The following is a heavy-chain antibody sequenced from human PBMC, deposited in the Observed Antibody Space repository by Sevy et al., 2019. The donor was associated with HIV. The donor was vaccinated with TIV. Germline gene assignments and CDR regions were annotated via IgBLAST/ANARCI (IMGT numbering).Heavy chain of an antibody. D-gene: IGHD3-9*01. CDR1: GIIFTTSG. J-gene: IGHJ4*02. CDR2: ISYDGRNK. CDR3: AREFDGGPDY. V-gene: IGHV3-30*03. Sequence: GGSLRLSCAVSGIIFTTSGMHWVRQAPGKGLEWVAVISYDGRNKFYGDSVKGRFTISRDNSKNILYLQMNSLRVEDTAVYYCAREFDGGPDYWGQGTLVTVSS.